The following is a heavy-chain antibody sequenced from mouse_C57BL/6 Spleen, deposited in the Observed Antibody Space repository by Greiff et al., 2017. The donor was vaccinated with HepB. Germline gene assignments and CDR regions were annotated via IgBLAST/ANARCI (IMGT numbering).Heavy chain of an antibody. CDR3: ARDDYGYAMDY. CDR1: GFTFSDYG. D-gene: IGHD2-4*01. J-gene: IGHJ4*01. CDR2: ISSGSSTI. V-gene: IGHV5-17*01. Sequence: EVKLMESGGGLVKPGGSLKLSCAASGFTFSDYGMHWVRQAPEKGLEWVAYISSGSSTIYYADTVKGRFTISRDNAKNNLFLQMTSLRSEDTAMYYCARDDYGYAMDYWGQGTSVTVSS.